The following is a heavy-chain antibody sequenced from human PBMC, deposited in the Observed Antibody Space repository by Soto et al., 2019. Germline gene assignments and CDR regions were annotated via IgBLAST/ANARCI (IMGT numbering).Heavy chain of an antibody. D-gene: IGHD2-15*01. Sequence: EVQLVESGGGLVKPGGSLRLSCAASGFTFSSYSMNWVRQAPGKGLEWVSSISSSSSYIYYADSVKGRFTISRDNGKNSLYLQMNSLRAEDTAVYYCAREIGYCSGGSCYRPYFDYWGQGTLVTVSS. CDR1: GFTFSSYS. CDR2: ISSSSSYI. J-gene: IGHJ4*02. CDR3: AREIGYCSGGSCYRPYFDY. V-gene: IGHV3-21*01.